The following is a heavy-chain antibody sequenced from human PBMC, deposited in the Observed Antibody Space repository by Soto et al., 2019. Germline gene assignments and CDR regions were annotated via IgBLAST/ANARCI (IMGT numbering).Heavy chain of an antibody. CDR1: GFTFSSYA. J-gene: IGHJ4*02. D-gene: IGHD3-3*01. CDR3: AKAPRFLEWLLLNYFDY. Sequence: PGGSLRLSCAASGFTFSSYAMGWVRQAPGKGLEWVSAISGSGGSTYYADSVKGRFTISRDNSKNTLYLQMNSLRAEDTAVYYCAKAPRFLEWLLLNYFDYWGQGTLVTVSS. CDR2: ISGSGGST. V-gene: IGHV3-23*01.